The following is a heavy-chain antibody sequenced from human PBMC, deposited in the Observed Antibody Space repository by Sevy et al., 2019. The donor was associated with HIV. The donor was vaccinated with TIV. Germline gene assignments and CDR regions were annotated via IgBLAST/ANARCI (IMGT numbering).Heavy chain of an antibody. V-gene: IGHV4-34*01. Sequence: KQSQTLSLTCAVYGGSFSGYYWSWIRQPPGKGLEWIGEINHSGSTNYNPSLKSRVTISVDTSKNQFSLKLSSVTAADTAVYYCARGRGYGSGSYFLGPGRNFYGMDVWGQGTAVTVSS. J-gene: IGHJ6*02. CDR2: INHSGST. CDR1: GGSFSGYY. CDR3: ARGRGYGSGSYFLGPGRNFYGMDV. D-gene: IGHD3-10*01.